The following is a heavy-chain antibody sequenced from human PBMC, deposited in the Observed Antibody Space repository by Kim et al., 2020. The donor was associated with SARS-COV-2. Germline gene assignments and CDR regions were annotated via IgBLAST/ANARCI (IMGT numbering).Heavy chain of an antibody. J-gene: IGHJ1*01. Sequence: GGSLRLSCAASGFTFSSYEMNWVRQAPGKGLEWVSYISSSGSTIYYADSVKGRFTISRDNAKNSLYLQMNSLRAEDTAVYYCARDRGITIFGVAEYFQHWGQGTLVTVSS. D-gene: IGHD3-3*01. CDR1: GFTFSSYE. V-gene: IGHV3-48*03. CDR3: ARDRGITIFGVAEYFQH. CDR2: ISSSGSTI.